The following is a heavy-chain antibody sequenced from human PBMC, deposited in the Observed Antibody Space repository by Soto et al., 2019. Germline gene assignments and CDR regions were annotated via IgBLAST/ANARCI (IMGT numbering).Heavy chain of an antibody. Sequence: EVQLLESGGGLVQPGGSLRLSCAASGFTFSSYAMSWVRQAPGKGLEWVSAISGSGGSTYYADSVKGRFTISRDNFKNTLYLQMNGPRPEDTAVYFCAREGFWSGSINHYYGMDVWGQGTAVIVSS. CDR3: AREGFWSGSINHYYGMDV. CDR2: ISGSGGST. V-gene: IGHV3-23*01. D-gene: IGHD3-3*01. CDR1: GFTFSSYA. J-gene: IGHJ6*02.